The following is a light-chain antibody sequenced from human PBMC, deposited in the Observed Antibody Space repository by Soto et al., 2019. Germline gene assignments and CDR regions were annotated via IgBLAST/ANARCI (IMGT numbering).Light chain of an antibody. CDR3: HQYDTSPRT. CDR1: QSLSSGY. V-gene: IGKV3-20*01. CDR2: AAS. J-gene: IGKJ1*01. Sequence: EIVMTQSPATLSVSPGERATLSCRASQSLSSGYLAWYQQKPGQAPRILIYAASSRATGIPDRFSGSGSGTDFSLTISRLEPEDFAVYYCHQYDTSPRTFGQGTKVDI.